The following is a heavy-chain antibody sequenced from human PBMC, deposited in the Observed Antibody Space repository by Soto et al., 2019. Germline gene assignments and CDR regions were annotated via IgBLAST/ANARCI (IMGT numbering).Heavy chain of an antibody. CDR1: GGSISRYY. J-gene: IGHJ4*02. V-gene: IGHV4-4*07. CDR3: RRDFDY. D-gene: IGHD6-6*01. CDR2: IYSSGST. Sequence: SETLSLTCIVSGGSISRYYWSWIRQSAGEGLEWIGRIYSSGSTNFNPSLKNRVTMSIDTSKNQFSLMLNSVTAADTAVYYCRRDFDYWGQGTLVTVSS.